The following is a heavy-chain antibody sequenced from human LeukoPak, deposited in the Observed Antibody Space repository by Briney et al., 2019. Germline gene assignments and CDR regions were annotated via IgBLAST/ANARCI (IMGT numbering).Heavy chain of an antibody. CDR3: ASIYLIVEATTFDY. Sequence: GGSLRLSCAASGFTFSSYEMNWARQAPGKGLEWVSYISSSSSTIYYADSVKGRFTISRDNAKNSLYLQMNSLRAEDTAVYYCASIYLIVEATTFDYWGQGTLVTVSS. D-gene: IGHD1-26*01. J-gene: IGHJ4*02. V-gene: IGHV3-48*03. CDR2: ISSSSSTI. CDR1: GFTFSSYE.